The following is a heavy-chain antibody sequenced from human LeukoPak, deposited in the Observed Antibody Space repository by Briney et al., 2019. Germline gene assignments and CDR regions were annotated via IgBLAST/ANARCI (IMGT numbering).Heavy chain of an antibody. D-gene: IGHD1-1*01. CDR3: ARDLELERNRWNFFES. V-gene: IGHV4-59*01. CDR2: MHYSGDT. CDR1: GGSISSFF. Sequence: SETLSLTCTVSGGSISSFFWTWIRQPPGKGLEWIGSMHYSGDTKYNPSLKSRVSLSIDTSKQQFSLRLSSVTAADTAVYYCARDLELERNRWNFFESWGQGTLVTVSS. J-gene: IGHJ4*02.